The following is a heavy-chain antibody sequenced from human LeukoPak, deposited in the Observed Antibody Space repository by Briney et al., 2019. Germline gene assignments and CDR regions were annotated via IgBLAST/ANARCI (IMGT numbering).Heavy chain of an antibody. CDR3: ARASSGWYENPMNDAFDI. V-gene: IGHV4-34*01. J-gene: IGHJ3*02. D-gene: IGHD6-19*01. CDR2: INHSGST. Sequence: PSETLSLTCAVYGGSFSGYYWSWIRQPPGKGLEWIGEINHSGSTNYNPSLKSRVTISVDTSKNQFSLKLSSVTAADTAVYYCARASSGWYENPMNDAFDIWGQGTMVTVSS. CDR1: GGSFSGYY.